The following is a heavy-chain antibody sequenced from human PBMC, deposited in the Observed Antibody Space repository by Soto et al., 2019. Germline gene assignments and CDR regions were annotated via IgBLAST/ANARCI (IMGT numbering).Heavy chain of an antibody. CDR2: MNPNSGNT. V-gene: IGHV1-8*01. J-gene: IGHJ4*02. CDR3: ARGRADFLDY. Sequence: QVQLVQSGAEVKKPGASVKVSCKASGYTFTSYDINWVRQATGQGLEWMGWMNPNSGNTGYAQKFQGRVTMTRNTSISMDDMEPSSLISGDTAVYYCARGRADFLDYWGQGTLVTVSS. CDR1: GYTFTSYD.